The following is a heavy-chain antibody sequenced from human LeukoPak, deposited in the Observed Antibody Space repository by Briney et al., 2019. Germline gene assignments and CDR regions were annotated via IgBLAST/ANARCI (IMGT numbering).Heavy chain of an antibody. CDR2: IRSKIYGETT. CDR1: GFTFGDYG. J-gene: IGHJ4*02. CDR3: TSDYGDYI. Sequence: GGSLRLSCTASGFTFGDYGVSWFRQAPGKGPEWVGFIRSKIYGETTEYAASLKGRLTISRDDSKSIAYLQMNSLKIDDTAMYDCTSDYGDYIGGQGTLVTVSS. D-gene: IGHD4-17*01. V-gene: IGHV3-49*03.